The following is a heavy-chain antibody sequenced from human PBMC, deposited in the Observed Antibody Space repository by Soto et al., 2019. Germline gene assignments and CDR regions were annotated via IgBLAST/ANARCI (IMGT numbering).Heavy chain of an antibody. Sequence: NPSETLSLTCAVSGGSISSGGYSWSWIRQPPGKGLEWIGYIYHSGSTYYNPSLKSRVTISVDRSKNQFSLKLSSVTAADTAVYYCARAANYYDSSGYYIFDYWGQGTLVTVSS. D-gene: IGHD3-22*01. CDR3: ARAANYYDSSGYYIFDY. V-gene: IGHV4-30-2*01. J-gene: IGHJ4*02. CDR2: IYHSGST. CDR1: GGSISSGGYS.